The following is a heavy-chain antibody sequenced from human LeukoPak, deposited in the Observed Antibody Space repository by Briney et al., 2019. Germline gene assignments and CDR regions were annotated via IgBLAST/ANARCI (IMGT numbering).Heavy chain of an antibody. CDR3: ARGPGPRYFDY. D-gene: IGHD3-16*02. CDR1: GGSISSYC. CDR2: IYTSGST. V-gene: IGHV4-4*07. J-gene: IGHJ4*02. Sequence: SETLSLTCTVSGGSISSYCWSWIRQPAGKGLGWIGRIYTSGSTNYNPSLKSRVTMSVDTSKNQFSLKLSSVTAADTAFYYCARGPGPRYFDYWGQGTLVSVSS.